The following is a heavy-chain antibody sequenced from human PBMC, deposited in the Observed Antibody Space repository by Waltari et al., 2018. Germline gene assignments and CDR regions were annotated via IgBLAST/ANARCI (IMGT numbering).Heavy chain of an antibody. J-gene: IGHJ5*02. V-gene: IGHV4-59*01. D-gene: IGHD2-21*02. CDR1: GGPFSGFY. CDR3: ARGGGGDWEWFDP. Sequence: QVQLQVSGPSLLKPSEPLSLICTVSGGPFSGFYWSWVRQPQGKGLDWIGYIYYTGSTNFNPSLKSRVTMSVDTSKNQFSLKLSSVTAADTAFYYCARGGGGDWEWFDPWGQGTLVTVSS. CDR2: IYYTGST.